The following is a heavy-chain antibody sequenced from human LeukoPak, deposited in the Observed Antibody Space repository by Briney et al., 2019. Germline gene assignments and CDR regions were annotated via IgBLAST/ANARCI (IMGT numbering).Heavy chain of an antibody. CDR3: ARVPWIQLNDAFDI. CDR1: GGSFSGYY. D-gene: IGHD5-18*01. V-gene: IGHV4-34*01. Sequence: SETLSLTCAVYGGSFSGYYWSWIRQPPGKGLEWIGEINHSGSTNYNPSLKSRVTISVDTSKNQFSLKLSSVTAADTAVYYCARVPWIQLNDAFDIWGQGTMVTVSS. J-gene: IGHJ3*02. CDR2: INHSGST.